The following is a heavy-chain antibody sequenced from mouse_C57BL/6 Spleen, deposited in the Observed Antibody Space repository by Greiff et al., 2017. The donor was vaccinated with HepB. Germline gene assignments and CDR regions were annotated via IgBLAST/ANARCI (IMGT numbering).Heavy chain of an antibody. CDR2: ISYDGSN. D-gene: IGHD2-4*01. J-gene: IGHJ1*03. CDR3: AREIYYDYDGGYWYFDV. CDR1: GYSITSGYY. V-gene: IGHV3-6*01. Sequence: DVKLQESGPGLVKPSQSLSLTCSVTGYSITSGYYWNWIRQFPGNKLEWMGYISYDGSNNYNPSLKNRISITRDTSKNQFFLKLNSVTTEDTATYYCAREIYYDYDGGYWYFDVWGTGTTVTVSS.